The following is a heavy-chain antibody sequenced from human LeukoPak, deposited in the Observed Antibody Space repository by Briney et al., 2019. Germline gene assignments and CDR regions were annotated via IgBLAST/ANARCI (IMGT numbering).Heavy chain of an antibody. CDR2: ISSGSSTI. V-gene: IGHV3-48*02. D-gene: IGHD2-21*02. CDR1: GFTFSSYS. J-gene: IGHJ3*02. CDR3: ARGNIVVVTAIRDAFDI. Sequence: GGSLRLSCAASGFTFSSYSMNGVRQAPGKGLEWVSYISSGSSTIYYADSVKGRFTISRDNAKNSLCLQMNSLRDEDAAVYYCARGNIVVVTAIRDAFDIWGQGTMVTVSS.